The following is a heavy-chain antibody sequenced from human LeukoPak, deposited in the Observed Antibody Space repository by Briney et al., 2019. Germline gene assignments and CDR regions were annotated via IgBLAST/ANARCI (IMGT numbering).Heavy chain of an antibody. CDR1: GYTFTNYD. V-gene: IGHV1-18*01. CDR2: ISAYNGNT. CDR3: ARVVRWFGELYDY. Sequence: ASVKVSCKASGYTFTNYDINWVRQAAGQGLEWMGWISAYNGNTNYAQKLQGRVTMTTDTSTSTAYMELRSLRSDDTAVYYCARVVRWFGELYDYWGQGTLVTVSS. D-gene: IGHD3-10*01. J-gene: IGHJ4*02.